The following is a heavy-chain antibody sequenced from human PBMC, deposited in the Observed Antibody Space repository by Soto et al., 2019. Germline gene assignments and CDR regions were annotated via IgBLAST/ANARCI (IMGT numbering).Heavy chain of an antibody. CDR2: ISNSGTA. Sequence: SETLSLTCTVSGGSMSGYSWSWIRQPPGRGLEWIGHISNSGTANYNPSLKSRVTMSVGTSKNQISLKVTSVTAADTAVYYCASSGAGSGDYWGQGTLVTVSS. J-gene: IGHJ4*02. CDR1: GGSMSGYS. D-gene: IGHD3-10*01. V-gene: IGHV4-59*01. CDR3: ASSGAGSGDY.